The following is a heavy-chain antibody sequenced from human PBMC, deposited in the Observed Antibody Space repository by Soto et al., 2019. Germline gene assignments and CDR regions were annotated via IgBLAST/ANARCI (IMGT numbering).Heavy chain of an antibody. CDR3: ASRGSGSYYDY. D-gene: IGHD1-26*01. V-gene: IGHV3-23*01. J-gene: IGHJ4*02. Sequence: EVQLLESGGGLVQPGGSLRLSCAASGFTFSSYAMRWVRQAPGKGLEWVSAISGSGGSTYYADSVKGRFTISGDNSKSTLYLQMTGVRAGDTAVYYCASRGSGSYYDYWGQGTLVTVSS. CDR1: GFTFSSYA. CDR2: ISGSGGST.